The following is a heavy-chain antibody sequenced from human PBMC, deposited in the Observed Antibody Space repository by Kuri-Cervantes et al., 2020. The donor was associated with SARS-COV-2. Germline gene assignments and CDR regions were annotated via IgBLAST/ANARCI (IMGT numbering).Heavy chain of an antibody. CDR2: ISSSSSYI. D-gene: IGHD1-26*01. J-gene: IGHJ4*02. Sequence: LSLTCAASGFTFSSYGMHWVRQAPGKGLEWVSSISSSSSYIYYADSVKGRFTISRDNAKNSLYLQMNSLRAEDTAVYYCAKDVAVGAHGVFDYWGQGTLVTVSS. CDR3: AKDVAVGAHGVFDY. CDR1: GFTFSSYG. V-gene: IGHV3-21*01.